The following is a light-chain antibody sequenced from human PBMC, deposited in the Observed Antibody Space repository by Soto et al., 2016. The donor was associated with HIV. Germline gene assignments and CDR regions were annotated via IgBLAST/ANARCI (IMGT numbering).Light chain of an antibody. CDR2: DDS. V-gene: IGLV3-21*03. Sequence: SYELTQPPSVSVAPGKTARITCGGNNIGSKSVHWYQQKPGQAPVLVVYDDSDRPSGIPERFSGSNSGSTATLTTNRVEAEDEADFYCQVWDSHNDPWVFGGGTRLTVL. CDR3: QVWDSHNDPWV. J-gene: IGLJ3*02. CDR1: NIGSKS.